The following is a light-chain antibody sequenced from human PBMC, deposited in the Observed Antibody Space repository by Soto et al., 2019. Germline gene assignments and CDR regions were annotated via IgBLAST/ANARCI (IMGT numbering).Light chain of an antibody. Sequence: QSALSQPPSTSGTPGQRVTISCSGGTSNIGTYTVSWYQQFPETAPRLLIYGSDRRPSGVPDRFSGSKSGTSASLSIGGLHSEDEAHYYCAAWDASLDGPTFGGGTQLTVL. CDR2: GSD. CDR1: TSNIGTYT. V-gene: IGLV1-44*01. CDR3: AAWDASLDGPT. J-gene: IGLJ2*01.